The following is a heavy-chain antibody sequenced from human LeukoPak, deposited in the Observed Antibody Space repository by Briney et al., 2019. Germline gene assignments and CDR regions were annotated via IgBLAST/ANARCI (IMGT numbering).Heavy chain of an antibody. V-gene: IGHV3-23*01. J-gene: IGHJ4*02. CDR1: GFTFGTYA. D-gene: IGHD6-19*01. CDR3: AKPYSSGWWFFDY. CDR2: ISGSGGST. Sequence: GGSLRLSCAASGFTFGTYAMSWVRQAPGKGLEWISAISGSGGSTYYADSVKGRFTISRDNSKNTLYLQMNSLRAEDTAVYYCAKPYSSGWWFFDYWGQGTLVTVSS.